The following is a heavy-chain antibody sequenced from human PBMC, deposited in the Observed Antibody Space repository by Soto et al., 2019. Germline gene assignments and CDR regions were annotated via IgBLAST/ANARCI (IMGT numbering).Heavy chain of an antibody. D-gene: IGHD3-22*01. Sequence: EVQLVESGGGLVQPGGSLRLSCAASGFTSSSYWIHWVRQAPGKGLVWVSRISNDGSSTNYADSVKGRFIISRDNAKNTAYLQMNSLRAEDTAAYYCARDAYYYDSSDHFSADAFHIWGQGTMVTVSS. V-gene: IGHV3-74*01. CDR1: GFTSSSYW. CDR2: ISNDGSST. CDR3: ARDAYYYDSSDHFSADAFHI. J-gene: IGHJ3*02.